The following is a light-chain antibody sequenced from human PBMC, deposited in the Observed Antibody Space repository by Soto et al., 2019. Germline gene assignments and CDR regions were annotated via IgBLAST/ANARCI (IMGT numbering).Light chain of an antibody. CDR3: QCYGTSWWT. CDR1: QSVNSNH. Sequence: EIVLTQSPGTLSLSPGERATLSCRASQSVNSNHLAWYQQRPGQAPRLLIYGASSRATGVPDRFSGSGSGTDFTLTISRLEPEDFAVYHCQCYGTSWWTFGQGTKV. CDR2: GAS. J-gene: IGKJ1*01. V-gene: IGKV3-20*01.